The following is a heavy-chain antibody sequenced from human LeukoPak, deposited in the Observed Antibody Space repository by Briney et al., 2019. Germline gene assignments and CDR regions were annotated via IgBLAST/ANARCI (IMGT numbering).Heavy chain of an antibody. Sequence: ASVKVSCKASRYTFTCYGIRWVRQAPGQGLEWMGWISAYNGYTNYAHKLQGRVTMTPDTSTRTHSMAVRSLRSDDTAVYYCARDERGGSGSYKYYYYGMDVWGKGTTVTVSS. J-gene: IGHJ6*01. D-gene: IGHD3-10*01. CDR3: ARDERGGSGSYKYYYYGMDV. CDR1: RYTFTCYG. CDR2: ISAYNGYT. V-gene: IGHV1-18*04.